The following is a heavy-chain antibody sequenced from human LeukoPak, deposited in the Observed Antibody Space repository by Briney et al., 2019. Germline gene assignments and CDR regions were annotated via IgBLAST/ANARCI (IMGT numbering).Heavy chain of an antibody. CDR2: INPNSGGT. V-gene: IGHV1-2*02. CDR1: GYTFTGYY. Sequence: ASVKVSCKASGYTFTGYYMHWVRQAPGQGLEWMGWINPNSGGTNYAQKFQGRVTMTRDTSISTAYMELSRLRSDDTAVYYCARGSSLDYGDSKGMDVWGQGTTVTVSS. J-gene: IGHJ6*02. D-gene: IGHD4-17*01. CDR3: ARGSSLDYGDSKGMDV.